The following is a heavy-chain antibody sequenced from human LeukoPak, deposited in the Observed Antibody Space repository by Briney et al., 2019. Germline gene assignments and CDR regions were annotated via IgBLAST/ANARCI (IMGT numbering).Heavy chain of an antibody. V-gene: IGHV4-39*07. CDR3: ARDSTYYDFWSGHTMGGDAFDI. D-gene: IGHD3-3*01. J-gene: IGHJ3*02. CDR2: ISYSGTT. CDR1: GGSISSSNYY. Sequence: PSETLSLTCTVSGGSISSSNYYWAWIRQPPGKGLEWIGSISYSGTTYYNPSLKSRVTISVDTSKNQFSLKLSSVTAADPAVYYCARDSTYYDFWSGHTMGGDAFDIWGQGTMVTVSS.